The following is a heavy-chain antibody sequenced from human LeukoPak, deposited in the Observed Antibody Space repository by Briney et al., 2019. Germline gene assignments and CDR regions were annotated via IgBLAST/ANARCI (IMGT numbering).Heavy chain of an antibody. CDR2: ISYDGSNK. D-gene: IGHD1-26*01. CDR1: GFTFSSYG. Sequence: GGSLRLSCAASGFTFSSYGMHWVRQAPGKGLEWVAVISYDGSNKYYADSVKGRFTISRDNSKNTLYLQMNSLRAEDTAVYYCAKDSGSYYFDYWGQGTLVTASS. J-gene: IGHJ4*02. V-gene: IGHV3-30*18. CDR3: AKDSGSYYFDY.